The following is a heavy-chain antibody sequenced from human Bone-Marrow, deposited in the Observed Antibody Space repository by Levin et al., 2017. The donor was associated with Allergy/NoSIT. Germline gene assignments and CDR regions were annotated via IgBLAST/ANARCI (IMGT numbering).Heavy chain of an antibody. CDR2: IGTAYDT. CDR1: GFTFSRND. D-gene: IGHD3-10*01. CDR3: ARKVSTIRGVIGYFDL. Sequence: PGESLKISCVASGFTFSRNDMHWVRQATGKGLEWVAGIGTAYDTYYPDSVKGRFTISRENAENSLYLQMNSLRAGDAAVYYCARKVSTIRGVIGYFDLWGRGTLVTVS. J-gene: IGHJ2*01. V-gene: IGHV3-13*01.